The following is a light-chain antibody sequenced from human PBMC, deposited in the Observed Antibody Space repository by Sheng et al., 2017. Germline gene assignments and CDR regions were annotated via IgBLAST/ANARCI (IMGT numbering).Light chain of an antibody. V-gene: IGLV2-14*01. CDR2: DVS. J-gene: IGLJ3*02. Sequence: QSALTQPASVSGSPGQSITISCTGTSSDVGGYDSVSWYQQHPGKAPKLIIYDVSNRPSGVSNRFSGSKSGNTASLTISGLQAEDEADYYCSSYTSSSTLEVFGGGTKLTVL. CDR3: SSYTSSSTLEV. CDR1: SSDVGGYDS.